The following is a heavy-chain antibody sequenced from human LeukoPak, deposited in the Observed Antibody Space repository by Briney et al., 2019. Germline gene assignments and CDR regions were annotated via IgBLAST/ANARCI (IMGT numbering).Heavy chain of an antibody. CDR3: ARSDIWGSYRFLDY. CDR2: FYHTGST. CDR1: GGSISRDS. V-gene: IGHV4-59*08. J-gene: IGHJ4*02. D-gene: IGHD3-16*02. Sequence: SETLSLTCTVSGGSISRDSWSCIRQPPGKGLEWIGNFYHTGSTNYNPSLESRVTMSIDTSKNQFSLKLSSVTAADTAVYYCARSDIWGSYRFLDYWGQGTLVIVSS.